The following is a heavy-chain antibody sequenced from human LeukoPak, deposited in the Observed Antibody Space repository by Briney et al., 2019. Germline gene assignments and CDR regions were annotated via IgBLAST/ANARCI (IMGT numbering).Heavy chain of an antibody. J-gene: IGHJ4*02. D-gene: IGHD5-12*01. CDR2: INPNSGGT. CDR3: ARSVDIVATQFDY. V-gene: IGHV1-2*02. CDR1: GYTFTGYY. Sequence: ASVKVSCKASGYTFTGYYMHWARQAPGQGLEWMGWINPNSGGTNYAQKFQGRVTMTRDTSISTAYMELSRLRSDDTAVYYCARSVDIVATQFDYWGQGTLVTVSS.